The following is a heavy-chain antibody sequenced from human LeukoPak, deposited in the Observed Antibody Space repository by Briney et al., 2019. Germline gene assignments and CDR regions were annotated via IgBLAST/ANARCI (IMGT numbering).Heavy chain of an antibody. D-gene: IGHD6-19*01. J-gene: IGHJ4*02. Sequence: PGGSLRLSCAASGFTFSTYAMSWVRQAPGKGLEWVSVIGGSGGYTYYADSVKGRFTLSRDNSKNTLYLQMNSLRAEDTAVYYCAKDTVPWLEGKSFDYWGQGTLVIVSS. CDR3: AKDTVPWLEGKSFDY. V-gene: IGHV3-23*01. CDR2: IGGSGGYT. CDR1: GFTFSTYA.